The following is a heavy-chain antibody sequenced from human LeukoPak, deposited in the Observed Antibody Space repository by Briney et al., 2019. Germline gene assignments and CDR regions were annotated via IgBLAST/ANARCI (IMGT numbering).Heavy chain of an antibody. D-gene: IGHD4-23*01. CDR2: MNPNSGDA. Sequence: GASVKVSCKASGYSFTSYDINGVRQAAGQGLEGIGWMNPNSGDADYTQKFKGRVTFTTDTSTRTAYMEVNSLGSEDTAVYYCARSNFGGNVHFDYWGQGTLVTVSS. J-gene: IGHJ4*02. CDR1: GYSFTSYD. CDR3: ARSNFGGNVHFDY. V-gene: IGHV1-8*02.